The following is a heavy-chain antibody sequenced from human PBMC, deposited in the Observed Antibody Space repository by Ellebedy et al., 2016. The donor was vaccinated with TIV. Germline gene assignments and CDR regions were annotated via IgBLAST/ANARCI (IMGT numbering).Heavy chain of an antibody. CDR2: TYYRSKWYN. CDR3: VRVLQQPGYWYFDL. J-gene: IGHJ2*01. Sequence: SQTLSLTCAISGDSVSSNRAAWNWIRQSPSRGLEWLGRTYYRSKWYNDYAESVKSRITIRTDTSQNQFSLQLSSVSPEDAAVYYCVRVLQQPGYWYFDLWGRGTLVTVSS. V-gene: IGHV6-1*01. D-gene: IGHD6-13*01. CDR1: GDSVSSNRAA.